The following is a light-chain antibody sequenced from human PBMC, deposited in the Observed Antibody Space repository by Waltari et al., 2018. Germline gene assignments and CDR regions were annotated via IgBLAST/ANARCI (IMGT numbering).Light chain of an antibody. CDR3: QQRGTWPPIT. CDR2: HAS. J-gene: IGKJ5*01. V-gene: IGKV3-11*01. Sequence: EIVLTQSPVILSLSPGETATLSCRASQSVTNYLAWYQQGPGQAPRLLIYHASNRATGISARFSGSVSGTDFTHTINSLEPDDFAVYYCQQRGTWPPITFGQGTRLAIK. CDR1: QSVTNY.